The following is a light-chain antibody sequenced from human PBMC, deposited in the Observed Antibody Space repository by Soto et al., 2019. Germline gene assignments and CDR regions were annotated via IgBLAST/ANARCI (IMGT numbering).Light chain of an antibody. V-gene: IGKV1-39*01. CDR3: QQTFSVPPT. Sequence: DIQMTQSPSSLSASVGGSVTITCRASQSIGTYLNWYQQESGRPPKLLICAASSLQSGVPSRFSGSGSGVNFTLSVSNLQPGDFATYYCQQTFSVPPTFGGGTKVDLK. CDR2: AAS. J-gene: IGKJ4*01. CDR1: QSIGTY.